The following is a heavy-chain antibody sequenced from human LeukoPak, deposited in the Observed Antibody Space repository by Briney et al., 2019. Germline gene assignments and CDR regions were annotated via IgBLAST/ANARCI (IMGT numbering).Heavy chain of an antibody. CDR3: ARDDRYGSGAGWFDP. V-gene: IGHV3-48*03. J-gene: IGHJ5*02. Sequence: GGSLRLSCAASGSTFSDYEMNWVRQAPGKGLEWLSHISVSGTTIHYADSVKGRFTISRDNAKNSLYLQMNSLRAEDTAVYYCARDDRYGSGAGWFDPWGQGTLVTVSS. CDR2: ISVSGTTI. CDR1: GSTFSDYE. D-gene: IGHD3-10*01.